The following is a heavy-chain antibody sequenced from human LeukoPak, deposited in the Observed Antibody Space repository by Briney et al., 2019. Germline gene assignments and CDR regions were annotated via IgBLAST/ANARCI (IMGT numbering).Heavy chain of an antibody. CDR1: GFAISNFW. J-gene: IGHJ5*02. Sequence: GGSLRLSCAASGFAISNFWMHWVRQAPGKGLEWVANIKQDESEKYYVDAVKGRFTISRDNAKNALYLQMNSLGTEDTAVYYCARRDQVYYYDSGSYDWFDPWGQGTLVTVSS. CDR2: IKQDESEK. V-gene: IGHV3-7*01. D-gene: IGHD3-10*01. CDR3: ARRDQVYYYDSGSYDWFDP.